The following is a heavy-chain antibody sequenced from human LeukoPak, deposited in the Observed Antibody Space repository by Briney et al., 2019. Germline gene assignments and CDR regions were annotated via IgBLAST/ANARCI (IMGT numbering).Heavy chain of an antibody. V-gene: IGHV3-48*03. CDR1: GFTFSGYE. J-gene: IGHJ4*02. D-gene: IGHD6-13*01. CDR2: VNSSHSTI. Sequence: GGSLRLSCAASGFTFSGYEMNWVRQAPGKGLEWVSYVNSSHSTIFYADSVKGRFTISRDNAKNSLYLQMNSLRAEDTAVYYCARALPSRRYYFDFWGQGTLVTVSS. CDR3: ARALPSRRYYFDF.